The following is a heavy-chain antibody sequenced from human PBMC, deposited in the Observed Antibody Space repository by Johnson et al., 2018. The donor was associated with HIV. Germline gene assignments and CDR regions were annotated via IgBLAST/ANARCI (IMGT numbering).Heavy chain of an antibody. D-gene: IGHD1-26*01. V-gene: IGHV3-30*03. CDR1: RFTFSSYG. J-gene: IGHJ3*02. Sequence: QVQLVESGGGVVQPGRSLRLSCVASRFTFSSYGMHWVRQAPGKGLEWVAVISYDGSNKYYADSVKGRFTISRDNSKNTLYLQMNSLRAEDTALYYCARAVGGSYHDAFDSWGQGTMVTVSS. CDR2: ISYDGSNK. CDR3: ARAVGGSYHDAFDS.